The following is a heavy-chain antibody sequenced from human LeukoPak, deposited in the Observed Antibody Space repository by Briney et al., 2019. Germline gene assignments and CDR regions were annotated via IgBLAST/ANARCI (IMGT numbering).Heavy chain of an antibody. V-gene: IGHV3-13*01. Sequence: PGGSLRLSCAASGFTFSSYDMHWVRQATGKGLEWVSAIGTAGDTYYPGSVKGRFTISRENAKNSLYLQMNSLRAGDTAVYYCARESHGGYDFWSGHYGMDVWAKGPRSPSP. CDR3: ARESHGGYDFWSGHYGMDV. CDR1: GFTFSSYD. D-gene: IGHD3-3*01. J-gene: IGHJ6*02. CDR2: IGTAGDT.